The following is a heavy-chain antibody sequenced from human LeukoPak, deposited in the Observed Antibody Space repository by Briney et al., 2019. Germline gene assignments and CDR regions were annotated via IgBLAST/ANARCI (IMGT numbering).Heavy chain of an antibody. CDR1: GYTLTELS. J-gene: IGHJ4*02. D-gene: IGHD6-6*01. V-gene: IGHV1-24*01. CDR3: ATSVRWYSSSPRPFDY. CDR2: FDPEDGET. Sequence: ASVKVSCKVSGYTLTELSMHWVRQAPGKGLEWMGGFDPEDGETIYAQKFQGRVTMTEDTSTDTAYTELSSLRSEDTAVYYCATSVRWYSSSPRPFDYWGQGTLVTVSS.